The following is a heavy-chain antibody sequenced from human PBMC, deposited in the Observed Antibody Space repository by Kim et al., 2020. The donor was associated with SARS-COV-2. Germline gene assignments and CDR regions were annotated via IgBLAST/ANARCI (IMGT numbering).Heavy chain of an antibody. J-gene: IGHJ5*02. V-gene: IGHV3-23*01. CDR3: AKDSRQRVVVAADWFDP. CDR2: IWVSGGST. D-gene: IGHD2-15*01. CDR1: GFTFSSFA. Sequence: GGSLRLSCAASGFTFSSFAMSWVRQAPGKGLEWVPSIWVSGGSTFYADSVKGRFTISRDNSKNTLYLQMNSLRAEDMAVYYCAKDSRQRVVVAADWFDPWGQGTLVTVSS.